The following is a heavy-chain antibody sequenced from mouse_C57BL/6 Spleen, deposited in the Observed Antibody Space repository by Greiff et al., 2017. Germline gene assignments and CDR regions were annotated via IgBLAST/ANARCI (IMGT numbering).Heavy chain of an antibody. CDR2: IYPGSGST. D-gene: IGHD2-4*01. J-gene: IGHJ4*01. V-gene: IGHV1-55*01. CDR1: GYTFTSYW. Sequence: QVQLQQPGAELVKPGASVKMSCKASGYTFTSYWITWVKQRPGQGLEWIGDIYPGSGSTNYNEKFKSKATLTVDTSSITAYMQLSSLTSEDSAVYYCAKTGLRRPMDYWGQGTSGTVSS. CDR3: AKTGLRRPMDY.